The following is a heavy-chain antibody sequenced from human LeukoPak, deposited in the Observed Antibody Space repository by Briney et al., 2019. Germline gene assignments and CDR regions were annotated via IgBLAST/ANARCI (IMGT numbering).Heavy chain of an antibody. CDR1: GFTFSNYA. V-gene: IGHV3-30*04. Sequence: GGSLRLSCAASGFTFSNYALHWVRQAPGKGLDWVAVISNDGGNRYYADSVKGRFTIFGDNSKNTVYLQMNSLRAEDTAIYYCAKTERITAMANFDYWGQGTLVTVSS. CDR3: AKTERITAMANFDY. J-gene: IGHJ4*02. CDR2: ISNDGGNR. D-gene: IGHD5-18*01.